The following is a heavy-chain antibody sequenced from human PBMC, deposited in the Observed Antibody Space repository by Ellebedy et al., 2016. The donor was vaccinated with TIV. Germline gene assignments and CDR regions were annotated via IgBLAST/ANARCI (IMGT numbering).Heavy chain of an antibody. D-gene: IGHD7-27*01. CDR3: ATSSRAWGFDAFDI. V-gene: IGHV3-30*03. Sequence: GESLKISCAASGFTFSTYGMHWVRQAPGKGLECVAIISFDGSTTYYADSVKGRFTISRDNSKNTLDLQMNSRRAEDTAVYYCATSSRAWGFDAFDIWGPGTMVTVSS. CDR1: GFTFSTYG. CDR2: ISFDGSTT. J-gene: IGHJ3*02.